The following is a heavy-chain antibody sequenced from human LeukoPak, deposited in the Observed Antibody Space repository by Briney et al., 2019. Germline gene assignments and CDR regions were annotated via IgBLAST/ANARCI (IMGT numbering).Heavy chain of an antibody. CDR2: INPSGGST. CDR3: ARVKPNYYDSSAYGTFDI. CDR1: GYTFTSYY. D-gene: IGHD3-22*01. J-gene: IGHJ3*02. Sequence: ASVKVPCKASGYTFTSYYMHWVRQAPGQGLEWMGIINPSGGSTSYAQKFQGRVTVTRDTSTSTVYVELSSLRSEDTAVYYCARVKPNYYDSSAYGTFDIWGQGTMVTVSS. V-gene: IGHV1-46*01.